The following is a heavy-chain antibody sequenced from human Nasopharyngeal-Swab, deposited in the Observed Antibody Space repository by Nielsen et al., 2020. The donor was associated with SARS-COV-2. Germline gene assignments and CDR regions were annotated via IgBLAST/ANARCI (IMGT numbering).Heavy chain of an antibody. Sequence: SLKISCAASGFPFDDYAMHWVRQAPGKGLEWVSGITWNSGVAYTDSVKGRFTISRDNARNSLYLQMNSLRTEDTAFYYCTKGRADYSNPSFDNWGQGTLVTVSS. CDR2: ITWNSGV. D-gene: IGHD4-11*01. J-gene: IGHJ4*02. CDR3: TKGRADYSNPSFDN. CDR1: GFPFDDYA. V-gene: IGHV3-9*01.